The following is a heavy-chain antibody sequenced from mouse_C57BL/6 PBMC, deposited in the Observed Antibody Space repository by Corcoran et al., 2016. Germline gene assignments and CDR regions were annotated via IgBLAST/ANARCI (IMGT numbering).Heavy chain of an antibody. CDR2: ISYDGSN. CDR3: AREWGYFDV. CDR1: GYSITSGYY. V-gene: IGHV3-6*01. Sequence: DVQLQESGPGLVKPSQSLSLTCSVTGYSITSGYYWNWIRQFPGNKLEWMGYISYDGSNNYNPSLKNRISITRDTSKNQFFLKLNSVTTEDTATYYCAREWGYFDVWGTGTTVTVSS. J-gene: IGHJ1*03.